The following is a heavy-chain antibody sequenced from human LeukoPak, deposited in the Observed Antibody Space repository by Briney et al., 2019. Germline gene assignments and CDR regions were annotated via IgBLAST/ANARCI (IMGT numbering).Heavy chain of an antibody. CDR3: VKDRCGRFSCPEY. D-gene: IGHD2-21*01. J-gene: IGHJ4*02. Sequence: TGGSLRLSCAASGFTFSSYAMSWVRQAPGKGLEWVPALSGGGDSTYYADSVKGQFTISRDNSKDTLYLQMNSLRAEDTAVYYCVKDRCGRFSCPEYWGQGTLVTVSS. CDR2: LSGGGDST. V-gene: IGHV3-23*01. CDR1: GFTFSSYA.